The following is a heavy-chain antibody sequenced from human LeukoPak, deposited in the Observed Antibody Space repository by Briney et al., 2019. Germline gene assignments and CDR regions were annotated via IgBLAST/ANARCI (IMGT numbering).Heavy chain of an antibody. V-gene: IGHV4-34*01. Sequence: SETLSLTCAVYGGSFSGYYWSWIRQPPGKEPEWIGTIYYSGSTYYNPSLKSRVTISVDTSNNQFSVKLSSVTAADTAVYYCARHVTAPGGYYGMDVWGQGTTVTVSS. J-gene: IGHJ6*02. D-gene: IGHD6-13*01. CDR2: IYYSGST. CDR3: ARHVTAPGGYYGMDV. CDR1: GGSFSGYY.